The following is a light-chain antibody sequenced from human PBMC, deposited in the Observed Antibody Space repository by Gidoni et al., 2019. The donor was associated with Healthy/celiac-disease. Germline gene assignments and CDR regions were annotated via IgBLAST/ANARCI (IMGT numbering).Light chain of an antibody. Sequence: DIQMTQSPSSLSASVGDRVTITCKASQDISNYLNWYQQKPGKAPKLLIYDASNLETGGPSRFSGSGSGTDFTFSISSLQPEDIATYYCQQYDNLPMCSFGQGTKLEIK. CDR2: DAS. V-gene: IGKV1-33*01. CDR1: QDISNY. J-gene: IGKJ2*04. CDR3: QQYDNLPMCS.